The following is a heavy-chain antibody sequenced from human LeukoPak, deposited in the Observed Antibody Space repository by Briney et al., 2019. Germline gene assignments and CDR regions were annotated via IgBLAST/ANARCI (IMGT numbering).Heavy chain of an antibody. D-gene: IGHD5-18*01. Sequence: SETLSLTCTVSGGSISSSSYYWGWIRQPPGKGLEWIGSIYYSGSTYYNPSLKSRVTISVDTSKNQFSLKLSSVTAADTAVYYCARDPRRYSYADYWGQGTLVTVSS. CDR3: ARDPRRYSYADY. J-gene: IGHJ4*02. CDR2: IYYSGST. CDR1: GGSISSSSYY. V-gene: IGHV4-39*07.